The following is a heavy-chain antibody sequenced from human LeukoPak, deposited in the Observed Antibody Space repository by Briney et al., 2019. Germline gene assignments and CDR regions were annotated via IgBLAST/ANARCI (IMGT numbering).Heavy chain of an antibody. J-gene: IGHJ4*02. Sequence: EASVKVSCKASGGTFSSYAISWVRQAPGQGLEWMGGIIPIFGTANYAQKFQGRVTITADKSTSTAYMELSSLRSEDTAVYNCARESLLGAVAGMWSFDYWGQGTLVTVSS. CDR1: GGTFSSYA. D-gene: IGHD6-19*01. CDR2: IIPIFGTA. V-gene: IGHV1-69*06. CDR3: ARESLLGAVAGMWSFDY.